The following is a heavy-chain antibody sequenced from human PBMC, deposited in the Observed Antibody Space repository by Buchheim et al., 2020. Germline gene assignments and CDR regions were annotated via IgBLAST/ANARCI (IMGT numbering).Heavy chain of an antibody. V-gene: IGHV4-59*01. CDR1: GGSISSYY. CDR3: AREIYDFWSGYYYYTNHGDAFDI. CDR2: IYYSGST. Sequence: QVQLQESGPGLVKPSETLSLTCTVSGGSISSYYWSWIRQPPGKGLEWIGYIYYSGSTNYNPSLKSRVTISVDTSKNQFSLKLSSVTAADTAVYYCAREIYDFWSGYYYYTNHGDAFDIWGQGT. D-gene: IGHD3-3*01. J-gene: IGHJ3*02.